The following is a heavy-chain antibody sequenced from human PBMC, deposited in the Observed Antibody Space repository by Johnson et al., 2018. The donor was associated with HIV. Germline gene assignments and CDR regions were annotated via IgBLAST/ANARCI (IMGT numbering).Heavy chain of an antibody. Sequence: VQLVESGGGLIHPGGSLRLSCAASGFTFSTYWMHWVRQAPGKGLVWVSRINSDGSSTNYAASVKGRFTISRDNAKNTLYLQMNSLRAEDTALYYCAKIRGEMATTDAFDIWGQGTMVTVSS. V-gene: IGHV3-74*02. J-gene: IGHJ3*02. D-gene: IGHD5-24*01. CDR3: AKIRGEMATTDAFDI. CDR2: INSDGSST. CDR1: GFTFSTYW.